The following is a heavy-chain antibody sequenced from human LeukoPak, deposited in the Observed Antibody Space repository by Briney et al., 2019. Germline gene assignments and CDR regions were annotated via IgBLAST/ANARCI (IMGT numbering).Heavy chain of an antibody. CDR2: IYYSGST. D-gene: IGHD4-17*01. Sequence: SETLSLTCTVSGGSISSGSYYWSWIRQPAGKGLQWIGYIYYSGSTNYNPSLKSRVTISVDTSKSQFSLKLSSVTAADTAVYYCARYGTGPDAFDIWGQGTMVTVSS. V-gene: IGHV4-61*10. CDR3: ARYGTGPDAFDI. J-gene: IGHJ3*02. CDR1: GGSISSGSYY.